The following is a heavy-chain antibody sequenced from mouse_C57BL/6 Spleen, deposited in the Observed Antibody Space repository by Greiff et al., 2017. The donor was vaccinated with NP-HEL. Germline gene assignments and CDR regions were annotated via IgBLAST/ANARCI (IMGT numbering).Heavy chain of an antibody. V-gene: IGHV1-50*01. J-gene: IGHJ2*01. CDR3: ARSYYYGSSANYFDY. CDR2: LDPSDSYT. CDR1: GYTFTSYW. D-gene: IGHD1-1*01. Sequence: QVQLQQPGAELVKPGASVKLSCKASGYTFTSYWMQWVKQRPGQGLEWIGELDPSDSYTNYNQKFKGKATLTVDTSSSHAYMQLSSLTSEDSAVYYCARSYYYGSSANYFDYWGQGTTLTVSS.